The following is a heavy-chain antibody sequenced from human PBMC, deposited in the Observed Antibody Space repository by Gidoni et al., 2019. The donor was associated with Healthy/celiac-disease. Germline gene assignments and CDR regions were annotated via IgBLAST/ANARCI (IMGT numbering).Heavy chain of an antibody. CDR2: ISSSSSYI. D-gene: IGHD3-10*01. V-gene: IGHV3-21*01. CDR1: GFTFSSYS. CDR3: ARGYGSGVGYFDY. Sequence: EVQLVESGGGLVKPGGSLRLSCAASGFTFSSYSMNWVRQAPGKGLEWVSSISSSSSYIYYADSVKGRFTISRDNAKNSLYLQMNSLRAEDTAVYYCARGYGSGVGYFDYWGQGTLVTVSS. J-gene: IGHJ4*02.